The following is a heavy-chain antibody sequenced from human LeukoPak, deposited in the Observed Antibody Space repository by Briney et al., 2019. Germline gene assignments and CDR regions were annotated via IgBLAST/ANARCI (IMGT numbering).Heavy chain of an antibody. Sequence: ASVKVSCKASGYTFTSYGISWVRQAPGQGLEWMGWISAYNGNTNYAQKLQGRVTMTTDTSTSTAYMELRSLRSDDTAVYYCARRNYYDSSGYYGFDYWGQGTLVTVSP. CDR1: GYTFTSYG. CDR2: ISAYNGNT. V-gene: IGHV1-18*01. J-gene: IGHJ4*02. D-gene: IGHD3-22*01. CDR3: ARRNYYDSSGYYGFDY.